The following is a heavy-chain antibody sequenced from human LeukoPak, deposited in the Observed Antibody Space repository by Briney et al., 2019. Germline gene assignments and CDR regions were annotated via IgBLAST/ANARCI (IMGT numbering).Heavy chain of an antibody. CDR3: ARDRRPSVYGGLDN. J-gene: IGHJ4*02. CDR2: IGGSGSPI. Sequence: PGGSLRLSCAASGFTFSNAWMSWVRQAPGKGLEWVSYIGGSGSPIYYADSVKGRFTISRDNAKNSLFLQMDSLRAEDTAVYYCARDRRPSVYGGLDNWGQGTLVTVSS. CDR1: GFTFSNAW. D-gene: IGHD4/OR15-4a*01. V-gene: IGHV3-11*04.